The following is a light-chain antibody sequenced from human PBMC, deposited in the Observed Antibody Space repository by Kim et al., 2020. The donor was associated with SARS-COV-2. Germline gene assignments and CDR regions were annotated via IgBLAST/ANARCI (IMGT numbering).Light chain of an antibody. Sequence: EIVLTQSPATLSLSPGERATLSCRASQSVSSYLAWYQQKPGQAPRLLIYDASNRATGIPARFSGSGSGTDFTLTISSLEPEDFAVYYCQQRSNWAMYTFGRGTKLEI. CDR3: QQRSNWAMYT. CDR1: QSVSSY. J-gene: IGKJ2*01. CDR2: DAS. V-gene: IGKV3-11*01.